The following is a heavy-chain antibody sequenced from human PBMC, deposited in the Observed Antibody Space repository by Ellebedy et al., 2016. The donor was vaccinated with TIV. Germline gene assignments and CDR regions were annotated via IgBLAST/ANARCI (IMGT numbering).Heavy chain of an antibody. D-gene: IGHD4-17*01. J-gene: IGHJ4*02. Sequence: AASVKVSCKASGYTFTSYGISWVRQAPGQGLEWMGWISGYNGNEHYAQKVQDRVTMTTDTSTSTAYMELRSLRSDDTAVYYCARGGDYGDFVDYWGQGTLVTVSS. CDR2: ISGYNGNE. V-gene: IGHV1-18*01. CDR1: GYTFTSYG. CDR3: ARGGDYGDFVDY.